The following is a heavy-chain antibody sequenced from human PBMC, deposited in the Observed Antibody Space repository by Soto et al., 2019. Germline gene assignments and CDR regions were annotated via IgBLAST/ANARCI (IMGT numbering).Heavy chain of an antibody. V-gene: IGHV4-59*01. CDR1: GGSISSYY. CDR3: ARSRYTSGWWTPPFDY. Sequence: SVTLSVTWAVAGGSISSYYWSWIRQPPGKGLEWIGYIYYSGSTNYNPSLKSRVTISVDTSKNQFSLKLTSVTAADTAVYYCARSRYTSGWWTPPFDYWGQGTLVTVSS. D-gene: IGHD6-19*01. J-gene: IGHJ4*02. CDR2: IYYSGST.